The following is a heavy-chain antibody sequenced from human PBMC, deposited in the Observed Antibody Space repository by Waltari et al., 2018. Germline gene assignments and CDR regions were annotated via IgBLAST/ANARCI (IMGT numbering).Heavy chain of an antibody. Sequence: EVQLVEYGGGLVKPGGSLRLSCAASGFTFSSYSMNWVRQAPGKGLEWVSSISSSSSYIYYADSVKGRFTISRDNAKNSLYLQMNSLRAEDTAVYYCARGDSSGYYYVRSYYFDYWGQGTLVTVSS. V-gene: IGHV3-21*01. J-gene: IGHJ4*02. CDR1: GFTFSSYS. CDR2: ISSSSSYI. CDR3: ARGDSSGYYYVRSYYFDY. D-gene: IGHD3-22*01.